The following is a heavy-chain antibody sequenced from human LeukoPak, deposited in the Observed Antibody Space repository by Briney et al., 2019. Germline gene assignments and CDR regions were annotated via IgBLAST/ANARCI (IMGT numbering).Heavy chain of an antibody. V-gene: IGHV4-59*01. CDR1: GGSINSGY. CDR2: LYPSGST. Sequence: PSETLSLTCSVSGGSINSGYWSWIRQPPGKGLEWIGLLYPSGSTNYNPSHKSRVTISVDTSRTQFSLKLSSMTAADTAVYYCAGGHYPLEYWGQGTLVTVSS. D-gene: IGHD1-26*01. CDR3: AGGHYPLEY. J-gene: IGHJ4*02.